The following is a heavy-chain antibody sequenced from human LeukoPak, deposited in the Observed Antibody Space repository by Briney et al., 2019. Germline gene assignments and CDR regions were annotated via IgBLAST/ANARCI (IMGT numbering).Heavy chain of an antibody. CDR2: IYSGGGT. D-gene: IGHD5-12*01. Sequence: GGSLRLSCAASGFTVSSNYMNWVRQAPGKGLEWVSVIYSGGGTYYGDSVKGRFTIPRDNAKNSLYLQMNSLRAEDTAVYYCARQGSGYAWGQGTLVTVSS. CDR1: GFTVSSNY. J-gene: IGHJ4*02. V-gene: IGHV3-66*04. CDR3: ARQGSGYA.